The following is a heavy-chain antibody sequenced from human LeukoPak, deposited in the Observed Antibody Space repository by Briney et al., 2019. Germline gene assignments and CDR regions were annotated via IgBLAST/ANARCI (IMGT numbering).Heavy chain of an antibody. V-gene: IGHV4-39*01. CDR1: GGSISSSSYY. J-gene: IGHJ4*02. Sequence: SETLSLTCTVSGGSISSSSYYWGWIRQPPGKGLEWIGSIYYSGSTYYNPSLKSRVTISVDTSKNHFSLKLSSVTAADTAVYYCANQAVAGTGGYYFDYWGQGTLVTVSS. CDR3: ANQAVAGTGGYYFDY. D-gene: IGHD6-19*01. CDR2: IYYSGST.